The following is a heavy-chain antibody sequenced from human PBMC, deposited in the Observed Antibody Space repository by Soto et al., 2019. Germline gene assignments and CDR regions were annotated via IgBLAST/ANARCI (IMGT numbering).Heavy chain of an antibody. D-gene: IGHD3-3*01. V-gene: IGHV3-30*18. CDR2: ISYDGSNK. Sequence: GGSLRLSCAASGFTFSSYGMHWVRQAPGKGLEWVAVISYDGSNKYYADSVKGRFTISRDNSKNTLYLQMNSLRAEDTAVYYCAKGSFPRRFLEWLSSDYWGQGTLVTVSS. CDR1: GFTFSSYG. J-gene: IGHJ4*02. CDR3: AKGSFPRRFLEWLSSDY.